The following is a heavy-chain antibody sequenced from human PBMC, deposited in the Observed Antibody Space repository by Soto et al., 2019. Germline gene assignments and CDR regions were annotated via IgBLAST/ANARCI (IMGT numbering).Heavy chain of an antibody. CDR1: GFIFSDHY. Sequence: QVQVVESGGGVVKPEGSLRLSCVASGFIFSDHYMSWIRQAPGKGLEWVAHISNSGSFTYYAESVKGRFTISRDNANNSVHLQMNRLRADDTAVYFCARDEDNYDSLSWFDPWGQGTRVTVSS. J-gene: IGHJ5*02. D-gene: IGHD3-16*01. CDR2: ISNSGSFT. CDR3: ARDEDNYDSLSWFDP. V-gene: IGHV3-11*05.